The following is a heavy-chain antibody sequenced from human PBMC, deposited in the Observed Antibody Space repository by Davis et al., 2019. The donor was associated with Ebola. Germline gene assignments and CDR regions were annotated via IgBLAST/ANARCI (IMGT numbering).Heavy chain of an antibody. J-gene: IGHJ5*02. Sequence: AASVKVSCKASGGTFSSYAISWVRQAPGQGLEWMGGIIPIFGTANYAQKLQDRVTMTTDTSTSAAYMELRSLRSDDTAVYYCARTKTRIRFLEWLLDWFDPWGQGTLVTVSS. D-gene: IGHD3-3*01. CDR2: IIPIFGTA. CDR1: GGTFSSYA. CDR3: ARTKTRIRFLEWLLDWFDP. V-gene: IGHV1-69*05.